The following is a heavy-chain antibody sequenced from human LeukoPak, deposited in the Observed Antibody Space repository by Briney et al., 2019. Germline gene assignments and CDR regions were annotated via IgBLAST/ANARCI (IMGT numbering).Heavy chain of an antibody. V-gene: IGHV3-7*05. Sequence: GGSLKLSCAASGFTFSNYWMNWVRQAPGKGLEWVANIKTDGSETFYVDSVKGRFTISRDNAKNSVYLQMNSLRAEDTAIYYCARTGKFDSWGQGTLVTVSA. CDR1: GFTFSNYW. CDR3: ARTGKFDS. CDR2: IKTDGSET. J-gene: IGHJ5*01.